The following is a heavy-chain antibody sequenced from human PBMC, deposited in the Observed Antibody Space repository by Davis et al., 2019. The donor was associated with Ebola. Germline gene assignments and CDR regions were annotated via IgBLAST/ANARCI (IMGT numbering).Heavy chain of an antibody. CDR2: IRSKANSYAT. J-gene: IGHJ4*02. CDR3: TTTTTASDY. CDR1: GFTFSGSA. Sequence: GESLKISCAASGFTFSGSAMQWVRQASGKGLEWGGRIRSKANSYATAYAASVKGRFSISRDDSKNTAYLQMNSLKTEDTAVYYCTTTTTASDYWGQGTLVTVSS. D-gene: IGHD4-11*01. V-gene: IGHV3-73*01.